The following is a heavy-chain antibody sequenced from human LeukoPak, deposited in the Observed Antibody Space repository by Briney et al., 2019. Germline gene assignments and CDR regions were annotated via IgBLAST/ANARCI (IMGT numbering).Heavy chain of an antibody. V-gene: IGHV1-2*02. CDR1: GYTFTTYA. CDR2: INPNSGGT. Sequence: ASVKVSCKASGYTFTTYAISWVRQAPGRGLEWMGWINPNSGGTNYAQKFQGRVTMTRDTSISTAYMELSRLRSDDTAVYYCARASIAARSKYFDYWGQGTLVTVSS. J-gene: IGHJ4*02. CDR3: ARASIAARSKYFDY. D-gene: IGHD6-6*01.